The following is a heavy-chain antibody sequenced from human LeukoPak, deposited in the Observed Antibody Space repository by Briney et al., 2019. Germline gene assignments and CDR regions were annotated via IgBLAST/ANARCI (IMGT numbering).Heavy chain of an antibody. Sequence: GRSLRLSCAASGFTFSSYAMHWVRQAPGKGLEWVAVISYDGSNKYYADSVKGRFTISRDNSKNTLYLQMNSLRAEDTAVYYCARAPLLGYCSGGSCYRAYYYGMDVWGQGTTVTVSS. CDR1: GFTFSSYA. D-gene: IGHD2-15*01. V-gene: IGHV3-30*04. J-gene: IGHJ6*02. CDR3: ARAPLLGYCSGGSCYRAYYYGMDV. CDR2: ISYDGSNK.